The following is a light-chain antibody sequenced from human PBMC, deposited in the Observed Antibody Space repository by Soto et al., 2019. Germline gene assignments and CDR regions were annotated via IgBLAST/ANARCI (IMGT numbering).Light chain of an antibody. CDR2: GTN. CDR1: RSNIGGYNY. Sequence: QAVVTQPPSASGTPGQRVTISCSGGRSNIGGYNYVYWFQQYPGTAPKVLVFGTNLRPSWVPDRFSASKSGTSGSLTISGLRFEDEADYYCAAWDDSLRVVLFGGGTKVTVL. V-gene: IGLV1-47*02. CDR3: AAWDDSLRVVL. J-gene: IGLJ2*01.